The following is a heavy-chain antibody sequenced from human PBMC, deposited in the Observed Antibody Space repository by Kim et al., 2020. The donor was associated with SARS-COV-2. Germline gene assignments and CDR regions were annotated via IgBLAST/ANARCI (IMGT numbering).Heavy chain of an antibody. CDR3: ARETYGGLDY. Sequence: STNYDPSLKSRVTISVETSKNKFSRKLSSVTAADTAVYYCARETYGGLDYWGQGTLVTVSS. CDR2: ST. D-gene: IGHD4-17*01. J-gene: IGHJ4*02. V-gene: IGHV4-59*01.